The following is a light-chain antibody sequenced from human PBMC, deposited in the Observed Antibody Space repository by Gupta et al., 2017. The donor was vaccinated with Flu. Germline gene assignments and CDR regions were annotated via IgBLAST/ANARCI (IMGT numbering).Light chain of an antibody. CDR2: GAS. CDR3: QQYNNWPPWT. J-gene: IGKJ1*01. CDR1: QSVSSN. Sequence: ELVMTQSTATLSVSPGERATLSCRASQSVSSNLAWYQQKPGQAPRLLIYGASTRATGIPARFSGSGSGTEFTLTISSLQSEDFAVYSCQQYNNWPPWTFGQGTKVEIK. V-gene: IGKV3-15*01.